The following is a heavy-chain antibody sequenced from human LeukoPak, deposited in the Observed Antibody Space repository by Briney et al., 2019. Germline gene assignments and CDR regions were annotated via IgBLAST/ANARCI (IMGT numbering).Heavy chain of an antibody. CDR3: ARDPNWGSGY. V-gene: IGHV3-23*01. J-gene: IGHJ4*02. CDR1: GFTFSNYV. D-gene: IGHD7-27*01. CDR2: IGTSGGDI. Sequence: GGSLRLSCAASGFTFSNYVMIWVRQAPGKGLEWVSIIGTSGGDIHYADSVKGRFSISRDNSKNTLSLQMNSLGVDDTAVYYCARDPNWGSGYWGQGTLVTVSS.